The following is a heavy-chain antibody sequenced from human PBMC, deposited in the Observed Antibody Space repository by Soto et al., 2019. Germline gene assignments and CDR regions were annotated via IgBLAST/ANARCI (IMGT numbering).Heavy chain of an antibody. D-gene: IGHD3-3*01. V-gene: IGHV1-8*01. CDR2: MNPNSGNT. Sequence: QVQLVQSGAEVKKPGASVKVSCKASGYTFTSYDINWVRQATGQGLECMGWMNPNSGNTGYAQKFQGRVTMTRNTSISTAYMELSSLRSEDTAVYYCARGHNLHPFWSGFLSYYYGMDVWGQGTTITVSS. CDR3: ARGHNLHPFWSGFLSYYYGMDV. J-gene: IGHJ6*02. CDR1: GYTFTSYD.